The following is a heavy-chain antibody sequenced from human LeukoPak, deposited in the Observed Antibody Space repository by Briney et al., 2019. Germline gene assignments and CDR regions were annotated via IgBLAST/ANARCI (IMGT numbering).Heavy chain of an antibody. Sequence: SETLSLTCTVSGGSISSYYWSWIRQPPGKGLEWIGYIYYSGSTNYNPSLKSRVTISVDTSKNQFSLKLSSVTAADTAAYYCARHNSGRFLECLSSDVWGKGTTVTVSS. CDR1: GGSISSYY. V-gene: IGHV4-59*01. J-gene: IGHJ6*04. CDR3: ARHNSGRFLECLSSDV. D-gene: IGHD3-3*01. CDR2: IYYSGST.